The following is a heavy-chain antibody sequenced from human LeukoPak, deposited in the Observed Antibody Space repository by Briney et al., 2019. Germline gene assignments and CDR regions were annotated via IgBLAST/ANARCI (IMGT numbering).Heavy chain of an antibody. Sequence: ASVKVSCKASGSTFTDYYMHWVRQAPGQGLEWMGWINPNSGGTNFAQKFQGRVTMTRDTSISTAYMELSRLRSDDTAVYYCARDYNWNVGAFDIWGQGTMVTVSS. J-gene: IGHJ3*02. V-gene: IGHV1-2*02. CDR2: INPNSGGT. CDR3: ARDYNWNVGAFDI. CDR1: GSTFTDYY. D-gene: IGHD1-20*01.